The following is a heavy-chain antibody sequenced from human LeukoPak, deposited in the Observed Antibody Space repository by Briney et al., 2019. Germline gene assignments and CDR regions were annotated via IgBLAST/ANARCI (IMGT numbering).Heavy chain of an antibody. J-gene: IGHJ4*02. V-gene: IGHV1-24*01. Sequence: GASVKVSCKVSGYTLTELSMHWVRQAPGKGLEWMGGFDPEDGETIYAQKFQGRVTMTEDTSTDTAYMELSSLRSEDTAVYYCATDPRGVGATTVAYSYWGQGTLVTVSS. CDR3: ATDPRGVGATTVAYSY. CDR1: GYTLTELS. CDR2: FDPEDGET. D-gene: IGHD1-26*01.